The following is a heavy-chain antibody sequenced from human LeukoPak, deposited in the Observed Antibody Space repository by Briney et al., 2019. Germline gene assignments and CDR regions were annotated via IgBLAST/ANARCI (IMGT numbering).Heavy chain of an antibody. Sequence: SETLSLTCTVSGGSISSYYWSWIRQPPGKGLEWIGYIYYSGSTNYNPSLKSRVTISVDTSKNQFSLKLSSVTAADTAVYYCARFSDYVHDYWGQGTLVTVSS. CDR2: IYYSGST. CDR1: GGSISSYY. CDR3: ARFSDYVHDY. V-gene: IGHV4-59*01. D-gene: IGHD5-12*01. J-gene: IGHJ4*02.